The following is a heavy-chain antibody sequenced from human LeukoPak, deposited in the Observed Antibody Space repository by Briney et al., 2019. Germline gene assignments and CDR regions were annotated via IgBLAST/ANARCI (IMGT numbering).Heavy chain of an antibody. CDR2: IRYDGSNK. CDR1: GFTFSSYG. Sequence: GGSLRLSCAASGFTFSSYGMHWVRQAPGKGLEWVAFIRYDGSNKYYADSVKGRFTISRDNSKNTLYLQMNSLRAEDTAVYYCAKVSQESPRYYYYMDVWGKGTTVTVSS. V-gene: IGHV3-30*02. J-gene: IGHJ6*03. CDR3: AKVSQESPRYYYYMDV.